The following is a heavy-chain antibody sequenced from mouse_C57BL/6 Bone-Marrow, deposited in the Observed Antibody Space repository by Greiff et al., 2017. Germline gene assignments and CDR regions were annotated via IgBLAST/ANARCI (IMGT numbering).Heavy chain of an antibody. J-gene: IGHJ3*01. V-gene: IGHV1-52*01. CDR3: ARRGDGYGGGFAD. CDR2: IDPSDSET. CDR1: GYTFTSYW. Sequence: QVQLQQPGAELVRPGSSVKLSCKASGYTFTSYWMHWVKPRPIQGLEWIGNIDPSDSETHYNQKFKDKAPLTVDKSSSTAYMQLSSLPSEDSAVYYCARRGDGYGGGFADWGQGTLVTVSA. D-gene: IGHD2-2*01.